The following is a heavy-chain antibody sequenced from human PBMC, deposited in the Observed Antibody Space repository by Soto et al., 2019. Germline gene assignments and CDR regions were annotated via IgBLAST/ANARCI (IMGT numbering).Heavy chain of an antibody. Sequence: EVQLLESGGGLVQPGGSLRLSCAASGFTFSSYAMNWVRQAPGKGLEWVSGISGSAGSAYYAVSVKGRFTISRNNSKNTLHMQMNSLKADDTAVYYFAKGINMGRGSGCFDSWGQGTLVTVSS. J-gene: IGHJ4*02. CDR1: GFTFSSYA. V-gene: IGHV3-23*01. CDR3: AKGINMGRGSGCFDS. D-gene: IGHD3-10*01. CDR2: ISGSAGSA.